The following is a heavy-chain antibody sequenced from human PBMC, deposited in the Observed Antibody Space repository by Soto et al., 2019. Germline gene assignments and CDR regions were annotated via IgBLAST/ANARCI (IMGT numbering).Heavy chain of an antibody. D-gene: IGHD2-15*01. V-gene: IGHV3-23*01. J-gene: IGHJ4*02. CDR3: AKVYCSGGSCLDPFDY. CDR2: ISGSGGST. Sequence: EVQLLESGGGLVQPGGSLRLSCAASGFTFSSYAMSWVRQAPGKGLEWVSAISGSGGSTYYADSVKGRFTISRDNSKNTLYLQMNSLRAEDTAVYYCAKVYCSGGSCLDPFDYWGQGTLVTVSS. CDR1: GFTFSSYA.